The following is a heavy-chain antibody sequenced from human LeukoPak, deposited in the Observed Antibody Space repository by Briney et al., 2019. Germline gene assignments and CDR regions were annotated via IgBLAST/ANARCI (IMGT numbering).Heavy chain of an antibody. V-gene: IGHV3-21*01. D-gene: IGHD3-10*01. CDR3: ARDEYGSGSYYNGDYYYMDV. CDR2: ISSSSSYI. J-gene: IGHJ6*03. CDR1: GFTLSSNW. Sequence: GGSLRLSCAASGFTLSSNWMSWVRQAPGKGLEWVSSISSSSSYIYYADSVKGRFTISRDNAKNSLYLQMNSLRAEDTAVYYCARDEYGSGSYYNGDYYYMDVWGKGTTVTVSS.